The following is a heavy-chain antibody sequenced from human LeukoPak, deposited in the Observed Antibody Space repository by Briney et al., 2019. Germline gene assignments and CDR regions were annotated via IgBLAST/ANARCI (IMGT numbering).Heavy chain of an antibody. CDR3: ARDAVTRLGGDYYYYGMDV. Sequence: ASVKVSCKASGGTFSSYTISWVRQAPGQGLEWMGRIIPILGIAKYAQKFQGRVTITADKSTSTAYMELSSLRSEDTAVYYCARDAVTRLGGDYYYYGMDVWGQGTTVTVSS. D-gene: IGHD3-16*01. J-gene: IGHJ6*02. CDR2: IIPILGIA. CDR1: GGTFSSYT. V-gene: IGHV1-69*04.